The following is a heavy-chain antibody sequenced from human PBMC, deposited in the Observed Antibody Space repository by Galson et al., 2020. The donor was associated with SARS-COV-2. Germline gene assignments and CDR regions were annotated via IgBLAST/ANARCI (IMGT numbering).Heavy chain of an antibody. D-gene: IGHD3-10*01. CDR2: TYHSGGP. CDR3: ARAVRGVIIKGFDWFDP. CDR1: GGSISSGGYY. J-gene: IGHJ5*02. V-gene: IGHV4-31*01. Sequence: TLSLTFTVSGGSISSGGYYWSWIRQHPGKGPESIRYTYHSGGPHYHPSLQRPVTISVDTSKNQFSLKLSSVTAADTAVYYCARAVRGVIIKGFDWFDPWCQGTLVTVSS.